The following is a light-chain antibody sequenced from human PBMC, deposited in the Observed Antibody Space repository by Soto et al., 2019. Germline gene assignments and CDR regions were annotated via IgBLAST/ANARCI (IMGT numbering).Light chain of an antibody. V-gene: IGKV3-20*01. CDR3: QQYSSSPYT. Sequence: EIVLTQSPGTLSLSPGARATLSCRASQSVYSTYLAWYQHKPGQAPRLLIYGASSRATGIPDRFSGSGSGRVFTITISRLEPEDFAVYYCQQYSSSPYTFGQGTKLEIK. CDR1: QSVYSTY. J-gene: IGKJ2*01. CDR2: GAS.